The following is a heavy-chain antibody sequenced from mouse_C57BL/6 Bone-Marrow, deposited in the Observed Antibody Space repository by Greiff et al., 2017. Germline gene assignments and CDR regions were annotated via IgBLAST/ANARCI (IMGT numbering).Heavy chain of an antibody. CDR1: GFSLTRYG. D-gene: IGHD1-1*01. V-gene: IGHV2-9*01. Sequence: VMLVESGPGLVAPSQSLSIPCTVPGFSLTRYGVDWVRQPPGKGLEWLGVIWGGGSTNYNLALMSRLSISKDNSKSQVFLKMNSLQTDDTAMYYCAKRHYYGSSFLAYWGQGTLVTVSA. CDR3: AKRHYYGSSFLAY. CDR2: IWGGGST. J-gene: IGHJ3*01.